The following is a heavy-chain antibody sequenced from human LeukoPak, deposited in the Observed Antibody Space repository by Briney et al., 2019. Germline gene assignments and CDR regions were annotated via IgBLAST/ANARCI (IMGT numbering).Heavy chain of an antibody. J-gene: IGHJ4*02. Sequence: GESLKISCKGSGYRFTSDWITWVRQMPGKGLEWMGRIDPSDYYTNYNPSFQGHVTISADKSISTAYLQWSSLKASDTAMYYCARHLLTLGELPYFDYWGQGTLVTVSS. D-gene: IGHD3-16*01. CDR3: ARHLLTLGELPYFDY. CDR1: GYRFTSDW. V-gene: IGHV5-10-1*01. CDR2: IDPSDYYT.